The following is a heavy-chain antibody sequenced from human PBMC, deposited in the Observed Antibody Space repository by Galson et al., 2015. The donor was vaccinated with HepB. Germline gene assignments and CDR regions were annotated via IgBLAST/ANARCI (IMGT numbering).Heavy chain of an antibody. CDR1: GDSVSSSSAA. CDR2: TYYRSRWYS. Sequence: CAISGDSVSSSSAAWNWIRQSPSRGLEWLGRTYYRSRWYSDYAVSVKSRITIDPDISRNLFSLQLNSVTPEDTAVYYCARSHSGGFDYWGQGTLVTVSS. V-gene: IGHV6-1*01. D-gene: IGHD1-26*01. J-gene: IGHJ4*02. CDR3: ARSHSGGFDY.